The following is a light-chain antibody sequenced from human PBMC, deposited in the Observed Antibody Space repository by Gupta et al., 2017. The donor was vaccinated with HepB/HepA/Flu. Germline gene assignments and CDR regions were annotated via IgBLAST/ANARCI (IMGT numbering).Light chain of an antibody. CDR2: SNN. CDR1: SSNIGSNT. CDR3: AAWDDSLNGGV. V-gene: IGLV1-44*01. Sequence: QSVLTQPPSASGTPGQRFTISCSGSSSNIGSNTVNWYQQLPGTAPKLLIYSNNQRPSGVPDRFSGSKSGTSASLAISGLQSEDEADYYCAAWDDSLNGGVFGGGTKLTVL. J-gene: IGLJ3*02.